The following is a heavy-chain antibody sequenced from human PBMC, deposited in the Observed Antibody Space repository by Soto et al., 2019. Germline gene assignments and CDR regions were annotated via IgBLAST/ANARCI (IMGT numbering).Heavy chain of an antibody. V-gene: IGHV3-21*01. D-gene: IGHD3-10*01. CDR1: GFTFSSYS. CDR2: ISSSGSYI. J-gene: IGHJ6*03. Sequence: GGSLRLSCAASGFTFSSYSMNWVRQAPGKGLEWVSSISSSGSYIYYADSVKGRFTISRDNAKNSLYLQMNSLRAEDTAVYYCARGFVPDYYGSGCYYYYMDVWGKGTTVTVSS. CDR3: ARGFVPDYYGSGCYYYYMDV.